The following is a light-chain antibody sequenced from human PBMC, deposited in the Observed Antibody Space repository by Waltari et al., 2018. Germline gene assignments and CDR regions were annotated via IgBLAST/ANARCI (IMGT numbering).Light chain of an antibody. Sequence: DILMTQSPSTLSASVGDRDTITCRASQSINTYLAWYQQKPGKAPKLLIYGASTLESGVPGRFSGTGSGTEFTLTISSLQPDDFATYYCQRYNSYANTFGQGTKVDIK. V-gene: IGKV1-5*01. CDR2: GAS. CDR1: QSINTY. J-gene: IGKJ2*01. CDR3: QRYNSYANT.